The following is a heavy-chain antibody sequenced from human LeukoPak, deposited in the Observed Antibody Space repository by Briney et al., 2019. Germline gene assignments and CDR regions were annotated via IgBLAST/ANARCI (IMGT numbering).Heavy chain of an antibody. CDR3: AREYYYDSSGYFIGGYYFDY. Sequence: SETLSLTCTVSGGSISSYYWSWIRQPAGKGLEWIGRIYTSGSTNYNPSLKSRVTMSVDTSKNQSSLKLSSVTAADTAVYYCAREYYYDSSGYFIGGYYFDYWGQGTLVTVSS. CDR2: IYTSGST. D-gene: IGHD3-22*01. CDR1: GGSISSYY. V-gene: IGHV4-4*07. J-gene: IGHJ4*02.